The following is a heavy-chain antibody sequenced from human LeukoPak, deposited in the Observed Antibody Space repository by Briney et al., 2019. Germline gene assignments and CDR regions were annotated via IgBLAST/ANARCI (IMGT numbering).Heavy chain of an antibody. J-gene: IGHJ6*02. CDR2: IIPIFGTA. D-gene: IGHD6-19*01. Sequence: GASVKVSCKASGYTFTSYGISWVRQAPGQGLEWMGGIIPIFGTANYAQKFQGRVTITADESTSTAYMELSSLRSEDTAVYYCARSGVAVAGTPYYYGMDVWGQGTTVTVSS. CDR1: GYTFTSYG. CDR3: ARSGVAVAGTPYYYGMDV. V-gene: IGHV1-69*13.